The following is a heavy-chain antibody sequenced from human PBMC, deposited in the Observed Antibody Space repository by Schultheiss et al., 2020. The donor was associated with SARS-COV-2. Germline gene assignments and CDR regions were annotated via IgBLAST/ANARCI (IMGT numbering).Heavy chain of an antibody. CDR2: ISSSSSTI. V-gene: IGHV3-48*02. J-gene: IGHJ4*02. CDR3: ASSLAYCGGDCSGGGDYFDY. Sequence: GGSLRLSCAASGFTFSSYSMNWVRQAPGKGLEWVSYISSSSSTIYYVDSVKGRFTISRDNAKNSLYLQMNSLRDEDTAVYYCASSLAYCGGDCSGGGDYFDYWGQGTLVTVSS. D-gene: IGHD2-21*02. CDR1: GFTFSSYS.